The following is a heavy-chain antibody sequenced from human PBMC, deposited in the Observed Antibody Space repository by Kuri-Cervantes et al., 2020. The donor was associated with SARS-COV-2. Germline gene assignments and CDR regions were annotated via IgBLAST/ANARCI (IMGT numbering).Heavy chain of an antibody. CDR1: GLPLSTYA. J-gene: IGHJ2*01. V-gene: IGHV3-30*18. CDR2: ISYDGTNR. D-gene: IGHD2-21*01. Sequence: GGFLRPPFEPSGLPLSTYAMNWVRKAQGKGREGVALISYDGTNRYIGDSVKGRFTISRDNSKNTVYLQMNNLRPKDTALYYCAKDLFPVITNHGYFDFWGRGTLVTVSS. CDR3: AKDLFPVITNHGYFDF.